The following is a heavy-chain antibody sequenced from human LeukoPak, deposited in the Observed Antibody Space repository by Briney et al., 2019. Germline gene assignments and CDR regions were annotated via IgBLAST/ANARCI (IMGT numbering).Heavy chain of an antibody. V-gene: IGHV3-20*04. J-gene: IGHJ6*03. CDR3: ARESTYDFRSGLKYYYYYYMDV. D-gene: IGHD3-3*01. CDR2: INWNGGST. CDR1: GFTFDDYG. Sequence: PGGSLRLSCAASGFTFDDYGMSWVRQAPGKGLEWVSGINWNGGSTGYADSVKGRFTISRDNAKNSLYLQMNSLRAEDTALYYCARESTYDFRSGLKYYYYYYMDVWGKGTTVTVSS.